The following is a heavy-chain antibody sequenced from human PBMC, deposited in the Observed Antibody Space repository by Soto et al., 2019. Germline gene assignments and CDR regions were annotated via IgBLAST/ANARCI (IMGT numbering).Heavy chain of an antibody. CDR2: IYYSGNT. D-gene: IGHD2-2*01. CDR3: ARYPVVVVPAANYGLDV. Sequence: QVQLQESGPGLVKPSQTLSLTCSVSGVSVSSDIYYWSWIRHHPGKGLERIGYIYYSGNTYYNPSLGGRVTISLDTSKNHFSLRLRSVTPADTAVYYCARYPVVVVPAANYGLDVWGQGTTVTVSS. J-gene: IGHJ6*02. CDR1: GVSVSSDIYY. V-gene: IGHV4-31*03.